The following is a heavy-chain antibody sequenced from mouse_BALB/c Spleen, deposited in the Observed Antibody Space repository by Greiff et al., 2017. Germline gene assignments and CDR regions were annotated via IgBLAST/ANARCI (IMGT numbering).Heavy chain of an antibody. CDR1: GYSFTGYY. CDR2: VNPNNGGT. D-gene: IGHD2-4*01. J-gene: IGHJ2*01. CDR3: ARSDYDYDGPFDY. Sequence: EVKLVESGPDLVKPGASVKISCKASGYSFTGYYMHWVKQSHGKSLEWIGRVNPNNGGTSYNQKFKGKAILTVDKSSSTAYMELRSLTSEDSAVYYCARSDYDYDGPFDYWGQGTTLTVSS. V-gene: IGHV1-26*01.